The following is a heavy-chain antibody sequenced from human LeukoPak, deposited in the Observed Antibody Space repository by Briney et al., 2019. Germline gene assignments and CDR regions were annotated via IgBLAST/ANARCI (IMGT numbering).Heavy chain of an antibody. CDR3: ARTEIRGYSYGYYYYYGMDV. V-gene: IGHV3-33*01. D-gene: IGHD5-18*01. Sequence: GGSLRLSCAASGFTFSSYGMHWVRQAPGKGLEWVAVIWYDGSNKYYADSVKGRFTISRDNSKNTLYLQMNSLRAEDTAVYYCARTEIRGYSYGYYYYYGMDVWGQGTTVTVSS. CDR2: IWYDGSNK. J-gene: IGHJ6*02. CDR1: GFTFSSYG.